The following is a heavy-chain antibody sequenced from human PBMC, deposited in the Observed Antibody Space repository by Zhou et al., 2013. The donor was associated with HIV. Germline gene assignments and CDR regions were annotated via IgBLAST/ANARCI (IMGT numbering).Heavy chain of an antibody. CDR3: ARDQGPGRGKGLDY. Sequence: QTHLRQSGPEVKRPGASVRVSCMASTYTFRTYGLAWVRQAPGQGLEWMGWLSAHNGNTNYAQKFQDRATITRDTSTGVVYLGLIGLRSADTAVYFCARDQGPGRGKGLDYWGRGSLVTVSS. D-gene: IGHD3-16*01. J-gene: IGHJ4*02. CDR1: TYTFRTYG. V-gene: IGHV1-18*01. CDR2: LSAHNGNT.